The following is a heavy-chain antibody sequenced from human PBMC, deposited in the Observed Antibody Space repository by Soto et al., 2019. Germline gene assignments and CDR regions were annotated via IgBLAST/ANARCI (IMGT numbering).Heavy chain of an antibody. CDR1: GFTFSSYS. CDR2: ISSSSSYI. CDR3: ASNIAAAGHDAFDI. J-gene: IGHJ3*02. V-gene: IGHV3-21*01. Sequence: GGSLRLSCAASGFTFSSYSMNWVRQAPGKGLEWVSSISSSSSYIYYADSVKGRFTISRDNAKNSLYLQMNSLRAEDTAVYYCASNIAAAGHDAFDIWGQGTMVTVSS. D-gene: IGHD6-13*01.